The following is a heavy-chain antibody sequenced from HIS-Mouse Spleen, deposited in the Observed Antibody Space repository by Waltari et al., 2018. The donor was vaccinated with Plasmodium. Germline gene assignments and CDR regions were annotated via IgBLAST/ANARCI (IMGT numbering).Heavy chain of an antibody. CDR2: IYYSGST. J-gene: IGHJ4*02. CDR1: GGSISSSSYY. V-gene: IGHV4-39*01. CDR3: ARHRQLAYYFDY. D-gene: IGHD6-6*01. Sequence: QLQLQESGPGLVKPSETLSLTCTVSGGSISSSSYYWGWIRQPPGKGLEWIGSIYYSGSTSYTPSLKSRVTISVDTSKNQFSLKLSSVTAADTAVYYCARHRQLAYYFDYWGQGTLVTVSS.